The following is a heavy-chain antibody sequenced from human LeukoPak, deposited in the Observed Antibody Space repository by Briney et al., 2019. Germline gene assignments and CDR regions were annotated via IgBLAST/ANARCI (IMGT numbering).Heavy chain of an antibody. CDR2: IIPIFGTA. V-gene: IGHV1-69*01. Sequence: SVKVSCKASGGTFSSYAISWVRQAPGQGLEWMGGIIPIFGTANYAQKFQGRVTITADESTSTAYMELSSLRSEDTAVYYCARKGASSIAVAEWDWFDPWGQGTLVTVSS. J-gene: IGHJ5*02. CDR1: GGTFSSYA. CDR3: ARKGASSIAVAEWDWFDP. D-gene: IGHD6-19*01.